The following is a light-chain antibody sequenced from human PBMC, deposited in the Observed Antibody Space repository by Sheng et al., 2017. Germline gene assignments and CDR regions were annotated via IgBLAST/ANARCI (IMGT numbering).Light chain of an antibody. J-gene: IGKJ1*01. CDR1: QGISSY. CDR3: QQYYSYPSWT. Sequence: IQLTQSPSSFSASTGDRVTITCRASQGISSYLAWYQQKPGKAPKLLIYAASTLQSGVPSRFSGSGSGTDFTLTISCLQSEDFATYYCQQYYSYPSWTFGQGTKVEIK. CDR2: AAS. V-gene: IGKV1-8*01.